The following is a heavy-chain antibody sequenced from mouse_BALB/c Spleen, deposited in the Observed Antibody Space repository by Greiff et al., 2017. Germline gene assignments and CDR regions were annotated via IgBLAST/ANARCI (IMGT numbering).Heavy chain of an antibody. CDR2: IDPENGDT. Sequence: VQLQQSGAELVRSGASVKLSCTASGFNIKDYYMHWVKQRPEQGLEWIGWIDPENGDTEYAPKFQGKATMTADTSSNTAYLQLSSLTSEDTAVYYCNAGFRGAMDYWGQGTSVTVSS. CDR3: NAGFRGAMDY. CDR1: GFNIKDYY. J-gene: IGHJ4*01. V-gene: IGHV14-4*02.